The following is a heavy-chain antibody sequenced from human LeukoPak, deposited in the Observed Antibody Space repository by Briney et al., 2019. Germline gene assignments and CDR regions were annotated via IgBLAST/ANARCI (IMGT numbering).Heavy chain of an antibody. CDR1: GFTFSSYG. J-gene: IGHJ2*01. CDR3: AKMNYGGDSVDWYFDL. D-gene: IGHD4-23*01. Sequence: GGSLRLSCAASGFTFSSYGMHWVRQAPGKGLEWVAVISYDGSNKYFADSVKGRFTISRDNSKNTLYLQMNSLRAEDTAVYYCAKMNYGGDSVDWYFDLWGRGTLVTVSS. CDR2: ISYDGSNK. V-gene: IGHV3-30*18.